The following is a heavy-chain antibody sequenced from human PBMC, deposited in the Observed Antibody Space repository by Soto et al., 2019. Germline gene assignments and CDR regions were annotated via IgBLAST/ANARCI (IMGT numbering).Heavy chain of an antibody. J-gene: IGHJ5*02. CDR3: AHTETIFGVVNSHNWFDP. Sequence: SGPTLVNPTQTLTLTCTFSGFSLSTSGVGVGWIRQPPGKALEWLALIYWDDDKRYSPSLKSRLTITKDTSKNQVVLKMTNMDPVDTATYYCAHTETIFGVVNSHNWFDPWGQGTLVTVSS. V-gene: IGHV2-5*02. D-gene: IGHD3-3*01. CDR1: GFSLSTSGVG. CDR2: IYWDDDK.